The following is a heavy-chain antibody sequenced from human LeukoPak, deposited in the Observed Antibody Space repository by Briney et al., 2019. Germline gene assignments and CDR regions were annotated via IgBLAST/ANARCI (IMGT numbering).Heavy chain of an antibody. J-gene: IGHJ4*02. CDR2: MIVSGDIR. V-gene: IGHV3-23*01. D-gene: IGHD3-10*01. Sequence: GGSLRLSCEAAGFTFSSYSMSWVRQAPGKGREWVSVMIVSGDIRYYAYSVKVPFFMSRDNSRITLSLQMNNLRGDETAVYYCARAYYGSGSSHSPFDYWGQGTLVAVSS. CDR3: ARAYYGSGSSHSPFDY. CDR1: GFTFSSYS.